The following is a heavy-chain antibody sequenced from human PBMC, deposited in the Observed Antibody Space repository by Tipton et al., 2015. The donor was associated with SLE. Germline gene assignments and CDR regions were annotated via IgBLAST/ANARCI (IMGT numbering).Heavy chain of an antibody. CDR2: IYYSGST. CDR1: GGSISSSSYY. CDR3: VGAYSSGWYGMDV. J-gene: IGHJ6*02. Sequence: TLSLPCTVSGGSISSSSYYWGWIRQPPGKGLEWIGSIYYSGSTYYNPSLKSRVTISVDTSKNQFSLKLRSVTAADTAVYYCVGAYSSGWYGMDVWGQGTTVTVSS. V-gene: IGHV4-39*07. D-gene: IGHD6-19*01.